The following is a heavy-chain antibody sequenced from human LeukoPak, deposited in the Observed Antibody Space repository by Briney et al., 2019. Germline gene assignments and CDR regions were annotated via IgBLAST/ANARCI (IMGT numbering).Heavy chain of an antibody. CDR2: IYYSGST. D-gene: IGHD6-13*01. CDR1: GGSISSYY. J-gene: IGHJ4*02. Sequence: PSETLSLTCTVSGGSISSYYWSWIRQPPGKGLEWIGYIYYSGSTNYNPSLKSRVTISVDTSKNQFSLKLSSVTAADTAVYYCARGLYSSTLEDLPFDYWGQGTLVTVSS. V-gene: IGHV4-59*01. CDR3: ARGLYSSTLEDLPFDY.